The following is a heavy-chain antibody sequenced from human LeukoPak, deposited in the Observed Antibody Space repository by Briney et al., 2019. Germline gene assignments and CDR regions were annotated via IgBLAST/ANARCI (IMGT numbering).Heavy chain of an antibody. V-gene: IGHV4-59*02. J-gene: IGHJ4*02. CDR2: IYHPTTT. D-gene: IGHD6-19*01. CDR1: GGSVSSDY. Sequence: PSETLSLTCSVSGGSVSSDYWSWIRHSPGTGLDWIGYIYHPTTTNYNPSLKSRVSMSLDTSMNQFSLDLTSVTAADTAMYFCAAGHSSGWFGFWGRGTLVSVAS. CDR3: AAGHSSGWFGF.